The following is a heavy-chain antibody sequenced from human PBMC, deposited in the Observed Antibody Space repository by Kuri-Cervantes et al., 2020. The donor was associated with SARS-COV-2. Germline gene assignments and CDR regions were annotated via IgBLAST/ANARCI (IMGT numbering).Heavy chain of an antibody. CDR3: ARVGWGSTFDY. CDR1: GFTFSSYS. J-gene: IGHJ4*02. D-gene: IGHD7-27*01. Sequence: GESLKISCAASGFTFSSYSMNWVRQAPGEGLEWVSSISSSSSTIYYADPVKGRFTISRDNAKNSLYLQMNSLRAEDTAVYYCARVGWGSTFDYWGQGTLVTVSS. V-gene: IGHV3-48*01. CDR2: ISSSSSTI.